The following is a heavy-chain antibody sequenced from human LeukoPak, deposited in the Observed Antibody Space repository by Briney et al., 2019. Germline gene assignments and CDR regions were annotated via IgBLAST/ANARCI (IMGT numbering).Heavy chain of an antibody. Sequence: PWGSVRLSCAASGFTFDDYGMSWVRQAPGKGLEWVSGINWNGGSTGYADSLKGRFTISRDNAKNSLYLQMNSLRAEDTALYYCARGYGSGEDGDYWGQGALVTVPS. CDR2: INWNGGST. CDR3: ARGYGSGEDGDY. J-gene: IGHJ4*02. CDR1: GFTFDDYG. V-gene: IGHV3-20*04. D-gene: IGHD3-10*01.